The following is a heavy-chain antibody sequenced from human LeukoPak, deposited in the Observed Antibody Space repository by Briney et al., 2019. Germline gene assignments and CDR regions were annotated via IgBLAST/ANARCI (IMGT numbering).Heavy chain of an antibody. CDR2: ISSSGTYI. J-gene: IGHJ4*02. V-gene: IGHV3-21*04. CDR3: AKDISRYCSGGSCYSEG. Sequence: GGSLRLSCAASGFTFSSYNMNWVRQAPGKGLEWVSSISSSGTYIYYADSVKGRFTISRDNAKNSLYLQMNSLRAEDTALYYCAKDISRYCSGGSCYSEGWGQGTLVTVSS. D-gene: IGHD2-15*01. CDR1: GFTFSSYN.